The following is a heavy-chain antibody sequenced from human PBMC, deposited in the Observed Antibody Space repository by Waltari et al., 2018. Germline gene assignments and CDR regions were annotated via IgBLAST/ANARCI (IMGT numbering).Heavy chain of an antibody. CDR2: IKGDGSEK. V-gene: IGHV3-7*01. D-gene: IGHD3-22*01. CDR3: ARGRGYIIDY. Sequence: EVQVVESGGGLVQPGGSLRLSCATCGFLFSRYWMTWVRQAPGKGLELVAIIKGDGSEKHYVDSVKGRFTISRDNARNSLFLQMNSLRAEDMAVYFCARGRGYIIDYWGQGSLVTVSS. J-gene: IGHJ4*02. CDR1: GFLFSRYW.